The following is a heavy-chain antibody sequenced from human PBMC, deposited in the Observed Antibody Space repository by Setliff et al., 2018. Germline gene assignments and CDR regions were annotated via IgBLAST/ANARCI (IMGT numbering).Heavy chain of an antibody. Sequence: GGSLRLSCAASGFTVSTNYMIWVRQAPGKGLEWVSVIYSGGSTYYADSVKGRFTISRDNSKNTLYLQMNSLRAEDTAVYYCAKGRRISYSSGWLNWFDPWGQGTLVTVSS. CDR1: GFTVSTNY. D-gene: IGHD6-19*01. CDR3: AKGRRISYSSGWLNWFDP. J-gene: IGHJ5*02. V-gene: IGHV3-53*01. CDR2: IYSGGST.